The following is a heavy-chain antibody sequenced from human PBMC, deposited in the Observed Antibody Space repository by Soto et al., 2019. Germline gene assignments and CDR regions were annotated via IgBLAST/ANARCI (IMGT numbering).Heavy chain of an antibody. CDR3: ARDSGGFDY. CDR1: GFTFSSYA. CDR2: ISYDGSNK. V-gene: IGHV3-30-3*01. J-gene: IGHJ4*02. D-gene: IGHD3-10*01. Sequence: QVQLVESGGGVVQPGRSLRLSCAASGFTFSSYAMHWVRQAPGKGLEWVAVISYDGSNKYYADSVKGRFTISRDNSKNTLYLQMNSPRAEDTSVYYCARDSGGFDYWGQGTLVTVSS.